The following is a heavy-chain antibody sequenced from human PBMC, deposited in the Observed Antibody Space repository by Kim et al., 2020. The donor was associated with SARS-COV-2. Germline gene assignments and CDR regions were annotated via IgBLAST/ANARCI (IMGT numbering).Heavy chain of an antibody. V-gene: IGHV1-8*01. J-gene: IGHJ4*02. Sequence: ASVKVSCKASGYTFTTYDINWVRQATGQGLEWMGWMNPNSGDTGYAQKFQGRLTMTRNTSISTAYMELSSLRSEDTAVYYCARPGIAGGGFDYWGQGTLVTVSS. CDR3: ARPGIAGGGFDY. CDR1: GYTFTTYD. D-gene: IGHD6-13*01. CDR2: MNPNSGDT.